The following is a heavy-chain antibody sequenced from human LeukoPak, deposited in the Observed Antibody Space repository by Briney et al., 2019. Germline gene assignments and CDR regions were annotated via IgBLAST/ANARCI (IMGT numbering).Heavy chain of an antibody. Sequence: PSGTLSLTCAVSGASISSSNWWTWVRQPPGKGLEWIGEIYHSGDTNYNPSLKSRVTISVDKSKNQFSLKLSSVTAADTAVYYCAIRSSGTYLIGPYFDYWGQGTLVTVSS. J-gene: IGHJ4*02. CDR1: GASISSSNW. CDR2: IYHSGDT. D-gene: IGHD3-10*01. CDR3: AIRSSGTYLIGPYFDY. V-gene: IGHV4-4*02.